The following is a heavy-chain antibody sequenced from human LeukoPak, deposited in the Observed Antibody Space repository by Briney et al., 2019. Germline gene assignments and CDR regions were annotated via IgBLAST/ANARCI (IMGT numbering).Heavy chain of an antibody. Sequence: LISGDDITTHYADSVKGRFTISRDNSKNSLYLQMNSLRTEDTALYYCAKSGAAAGALYDSWGQGTLVTVSS. D-gene: IGHD6-13*01. V-gene: IGHV3-43*02. CDR2: ISGDDITT. J-gene: IGHJ4*02. CDR3: AKSGAAAGALYDS.